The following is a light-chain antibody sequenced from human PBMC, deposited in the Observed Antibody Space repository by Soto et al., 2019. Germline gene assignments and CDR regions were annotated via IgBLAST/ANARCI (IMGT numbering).Light chain of an antibody. J-gene: IGKJ5*01. CDR3: QHYVERSPIT. V-gene: IGKV3-20*01. CDR2: GAS. Sequence: EKVLTQSPSTLSFSPRERSTRSCMASQSVGNYVAWYQQKPGQAPRLLIYGASSRATGIPDRFSGSGSGTDFTLTISRLEPEDFALYYCQHYVERSPITFGQGTRLEIK. CDR1: QSVGNY.